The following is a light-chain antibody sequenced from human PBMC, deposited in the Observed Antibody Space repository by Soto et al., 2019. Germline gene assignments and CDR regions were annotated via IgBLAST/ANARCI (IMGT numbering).Light chain of an antibody. J-gene: IGKJ1*01. CDR2: DSS. V-gene: IGKV3-20*01. CDR1: QYINTR. Sequence: EIALTQSPATLSSFPGDRVTLSCRASQYINTRLAWYQQKPGQPPRLLIYDSSTRATGFPDRFSGSGSGTDFTLTIIRLEPEDFAVYYCQQYDISPWTFGKGTKVDIK. CDR3: QQYDISPWT.